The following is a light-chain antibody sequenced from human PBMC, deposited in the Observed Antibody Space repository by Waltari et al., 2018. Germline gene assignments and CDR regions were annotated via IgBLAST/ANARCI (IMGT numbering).Light chain of an antibody. CDR1: SSDVGSYDL. Sequence: SALTQPASVSASPGQSIPISCTGSSSDVGSYDLVAWYQQHPGKAPHLVFYEVDKRPSGVSYRFSGSESGNAASLTISGLQAEDEAHYFCSSYTYGGPWVFGGGTLLTVL. CDR2: EVD. V-gene: IGLV2-23*02. CDR3: SSYTYGGPWV. J-gene: IGLJ2*01.